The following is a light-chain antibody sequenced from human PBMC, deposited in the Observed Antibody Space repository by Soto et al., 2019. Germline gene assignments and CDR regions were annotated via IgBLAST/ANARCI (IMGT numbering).Light chain of an antibody. CDR2: GAS. CDR3: LQYRTSAYT. J-gene: IGKJ2*01. V-gene: IGKV3-20*01. CDR1: QSVTNSY. Sequence: VLTQSPGTLSLSPGARATLSCRASQSVTNSYLAWYQQKPGQAPRLLIYGASSRATGIADRFSGSGSGTDFTLTISRLEPEDFAVYYCLQYRTSAYTFGQGTKLEMK.